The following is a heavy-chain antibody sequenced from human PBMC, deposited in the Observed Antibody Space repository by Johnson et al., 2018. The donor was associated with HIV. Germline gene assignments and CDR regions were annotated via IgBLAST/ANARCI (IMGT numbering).Heavy chain of an antibody. J-gene: IGHJ3*02. D-gene: IGHD6-19*01. Sequence: QEQLVESGGGLVKPGGSLRLSCAASGFSFSDFYMSWIRQAPGKGLEWISYMSSSGSTIYHAESVKGRFTISRDNAKNSLYLQMNSLRAEDTALYYCARFLAGTAMVGDAFDIWGRGTMVTVSS. V-gene: IGHV3-11*01. CDR1: GFSFSDFY. CDR3: ARFLAGTAMVGDAFDI. CDR2: MSSSGSTI.